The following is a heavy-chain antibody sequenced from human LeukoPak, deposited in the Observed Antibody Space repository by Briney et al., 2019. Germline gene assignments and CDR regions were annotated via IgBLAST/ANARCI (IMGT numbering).Heavy chain of an antibody. CDR1: GYTFTSYG. CDR2: IIPILGIA. J-gene: IGHJ4*02. D-gene: IGHD6-19*01. CDR3: ARAPRIAVAGSHNDY. Sequence: ASVKVSCKASGYTFTSYGISWVRQAPGQGLEWMGRIIPILGIANYAQKFQGRVTITADKSTSTAYMELSSLRSEDTAVYYCARAPRIAVAGSHNDYWGQGTLVTVSS. V-gene: IGHV1-69*04.